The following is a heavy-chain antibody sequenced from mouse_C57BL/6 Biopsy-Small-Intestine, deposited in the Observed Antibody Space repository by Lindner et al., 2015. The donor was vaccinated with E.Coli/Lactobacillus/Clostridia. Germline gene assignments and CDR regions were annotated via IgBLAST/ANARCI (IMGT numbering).Heavy chain of an antibody. CDR3: ARPYYSGYWYFDV. CDR1: GYTFTDYN. CDR2: INPNNGGT. J-gene: IGHJ1*03. V-gene: IGHV1-22*01. D-gene: IGHD2-12*01. Sequence: LQEVWTELVKPGASVKMSCKASGYTFTDYNMHWVKQSHGKSLEWIGYINPNNGGTSYNQKFKGKATLTVNKSSSTAYMELRSLTSEDSAVYYCARPYYSGYWYFDVWGTGTTVTVSS.